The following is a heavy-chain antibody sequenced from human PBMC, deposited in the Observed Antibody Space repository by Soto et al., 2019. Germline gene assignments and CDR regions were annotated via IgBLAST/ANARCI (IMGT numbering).Heavy chain of an antibody. CDR3: ARDEYNWNYVNYYYYGMDV. V-gene: IGHV1-69*06. CDR2: IIPIFGTA. CDR1: GGTFSSYA. D-gene: IGHD1-7*01. Sequence: QVQLVQSGAEVKKPGSSVKVSCKASGGTFSSYAISWVRQAPGQGLEWTGGIIPIFGTANYAQKFQGRVTITADKSTSTAYMELSSLRSEDTAVYYCARDEYNWNYVNYYYYGMDVWGQGTTVTVSS. J-gene: IGHJ6*02.